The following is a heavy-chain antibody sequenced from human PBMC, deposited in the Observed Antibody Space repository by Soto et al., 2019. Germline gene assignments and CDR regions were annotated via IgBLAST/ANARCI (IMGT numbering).Heavy chain of an antibody. Sequence: QVQLQQWGAGLLKPSETLSLTCAVYGGSFSGYYWSWIRQPPGKGLEWIGEINHSGSTNYNPSLKSRVTISVDTSQNQFPLKLSSVTAADTAVYYCARGGYSGYARWGQGTLVTVSS. V-gene: IGHV4-34*01. J-gene: IGHJ4*02. CDR2: INHSGST. D-gene: IGHD5-12*01. CDR3: ARGGYSGYAR. CDR1: GGSFSGYY.